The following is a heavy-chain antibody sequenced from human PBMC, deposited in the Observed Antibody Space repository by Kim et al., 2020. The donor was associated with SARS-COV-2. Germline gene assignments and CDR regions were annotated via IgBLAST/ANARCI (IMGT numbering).Heavy chain of an antibody. CDR1: GYTFTSYY. D-gene: IGHD7-27*01. CDR3: ARQLGKGSFSYYGMDV. J-gene: IGHJ6*02. V-gene: IGHV1-46*01. Sequence: ASVKVSCKASGYTFTSYYMHWVRQAPGQGLEWMGIINPSGGSTSYAQKFQGRVTMTRDTSTSTVYMELSSLRSEDTAVYYCARQLGKGSFSYYGMDVWGQGTTVTVSS. CDR2: INPSGGST.